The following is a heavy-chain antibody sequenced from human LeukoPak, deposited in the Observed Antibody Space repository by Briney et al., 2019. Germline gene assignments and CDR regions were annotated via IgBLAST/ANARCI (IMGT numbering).Heavy chain of an antibody. CDR2: IIPILGIA. D-gene: IGHD2-21*02. J-gene: IGHJ4*02. CDR1: GGTFSSYA. V-gene: IGHV1-69*04. Sequence: SVKVSCKASGGTFSSYAISWVRQAPGQGLEWMGRIIPILGIANYAQKFQGRVTITADKSTSTAYMELSSLRSEDTAVYYCARGDSYLPIAFWGQGTLVTVSS. CDR3: ARGDSYLPIAF.